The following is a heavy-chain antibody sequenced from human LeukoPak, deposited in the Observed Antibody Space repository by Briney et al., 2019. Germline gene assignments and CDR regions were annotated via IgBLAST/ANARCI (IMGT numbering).Heavy chain of an antibody. Sequence: GGSLRLSCAASGFIFSSYWMTWVRQAPGKGLEWVADIKQDGSEKYYVHSVKGRFTISRQNAKNSLFLQMNSLRAEDTAVYYCARHRSGGSQDDAFDIWGQGTLVTVSS. CDR2: IKQDGSEK. D-gene: IGHD2-15*01. CDR1: GFIFSSYW. V-gene: IGHV3-7*01. CDR3: ARHRSGGSQDDAFDI. J-gene: IGHJ3*02.